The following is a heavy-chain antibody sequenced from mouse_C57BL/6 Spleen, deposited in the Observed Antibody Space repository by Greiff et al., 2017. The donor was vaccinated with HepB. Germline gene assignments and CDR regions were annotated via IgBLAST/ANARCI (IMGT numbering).Heavy chain of an antibody. J-gene: IGHJ2*01. D-gene: IGHD2-4*01. CDR1: GYAFSSSW. CDR2: IYPGDGDT. Sequence: QVQLQQSGPELVKPGASVKISCKASGYAFSSSWMNWVKQRPGKGLEWIGRIYPGDGDTNYNGKFKGKATLTADKSSSTAYMQLSSLTSEYSAVYFCARLGDYEGIFDCWGQGTTLTVAS. V-gene: IGHV1-82*01. CDR3: ARLGDYEGIFDC.